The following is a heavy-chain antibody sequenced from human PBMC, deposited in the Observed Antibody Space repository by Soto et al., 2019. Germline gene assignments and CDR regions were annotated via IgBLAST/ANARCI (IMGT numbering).Heavy chain of an antibody. Sequence: EVQLLESGGGLVQPGGSLRLSCAASGFTFRHYAMSWARQAPGTGLEWVSAISGSGGTTHYADSVKGRFTISRDNSKNTLYLQMNSLRVEDTAVYYCAKDRSSTSCYAFDYWGQGSLVTVSS. CDR3: AKDRSSTSCYAFDY. J-gene: IGHJ4*02. CDR2: ISGSGGTT. CDR1: GFTFRHYA. V-gene: IGHV3-23*01. D-gene: IGHD2-2*01.